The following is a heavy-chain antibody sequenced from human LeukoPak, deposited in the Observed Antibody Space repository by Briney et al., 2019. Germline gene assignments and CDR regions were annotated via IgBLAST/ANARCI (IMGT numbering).Heavy chain of an antibody. D-gene: IGHD3/OR15-3a*01. V-gene: IGHV3-33*01. Sequence: PGRSLRLSCAASGFTFSSYGMHWVRQAPGKGLEWVAVIWYDGSNKYYADSVKGRFTISRDNSKNTLYLQMNCLRAEDTAVYYCARGSQDSAYYFDYWGQGTLVTVSS. CDR3: ARGSQDSAYYFDY. CDR2: IWYDGSNK. J-gene: IGHJ4*02. CDR1: GFTFSSYG.